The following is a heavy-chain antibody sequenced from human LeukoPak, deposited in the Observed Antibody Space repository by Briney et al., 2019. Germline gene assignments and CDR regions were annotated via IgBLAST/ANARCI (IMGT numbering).Heavy chain of an antibody. CDR1: GGSISSYY. D-gene: IGHD3-22*01. CDR2: SYTSGST. CDR3: ASDLLFVKKYDSSGYSDY. V-gene: IGHV4-4*07. Sequence: SETLSLTCTVSGGSISSYYWSWIRQPAGKGLEWIGRSYTSGSTNYNPSLKSRVTMSVDTSKNQFSLKLSSVTAADTAVYYCASDLLFVKKYDSSGYSDYWGQGTLVTVSS. J-gene: IGHJ4*02.